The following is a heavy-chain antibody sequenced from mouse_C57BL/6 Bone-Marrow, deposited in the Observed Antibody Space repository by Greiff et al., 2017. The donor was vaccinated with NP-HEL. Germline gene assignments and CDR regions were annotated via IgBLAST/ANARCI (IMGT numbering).Heavy chain of an antibody. CDR2: INPSNGGT. Sequence: VQLQQPGTELVKPGASVKLSCKASGYTFTSYWMHWVKQRPGQGLEWIGNINPSNGGTNYNEKFKSKATLTVDKSSSTAYMQLSSLTSEDSAVYYCAKDSSGVYYAMDYWGQGTSVTVSS. D-gene: IGHD3-2*02. J-gene: IGHJ4*01. V-gene: IGHV1-53*01. CDR1: GYTFTSYW. CDR3: AKDSSGVYYAMDY.